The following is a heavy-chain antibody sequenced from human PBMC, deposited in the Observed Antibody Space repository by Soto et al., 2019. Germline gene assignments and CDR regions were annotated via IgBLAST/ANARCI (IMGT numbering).Heavy chain of an antibody. CDR2: ISGSGGST. CDR1: GFTFSSYA. D-gene: IGHD2-2*01. Sequence: GGSLRLSCAASGFTFSSYAMSWVRQAPGKGLEWVSAISGSGGSTYYADSVKGRFTISRDNSKNTLYLQMNSLRAEDTAVYYCAKPIVVVPAAIPVEDAWGKGTRATVSS. CDR3: AKPIVVVPAAIPVEDA. J-gene: IGHJ6*03. V-gene: IGHV3-23*01.